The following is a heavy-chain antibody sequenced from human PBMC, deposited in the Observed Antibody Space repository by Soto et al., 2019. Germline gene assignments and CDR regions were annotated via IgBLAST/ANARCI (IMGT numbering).Heavy chain of an antibody. V-gene: IGHV3-21*01. CDR3: ARDRVAARPPPYYYGMDV. D-gene: IGHD6-6*01. CDR1: GFTFSSYS. Sequence: GGSLRLSCAASGFTFSSYSMNWVRQAPGKGLEWVSSISSSSSYIYYADSVKGRFTISRDNAKNSLYLQMNSLRAEDTAVYYCARDRVAARPPPYYYGMDVWGQGTTVTV. J-gene: IGHJ6*02. CDR2: ISSSSSYI.